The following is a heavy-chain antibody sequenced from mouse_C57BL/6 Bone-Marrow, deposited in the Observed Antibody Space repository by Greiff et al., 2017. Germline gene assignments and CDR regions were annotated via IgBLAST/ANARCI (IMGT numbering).Heavy chain of an antibody. CDR2: ISAGGSYT. CDR3: ARDSNYPYFDY. CDR1: GFTFSSYA. Sequence: DVMLVESGGGLVKPGGSLKLSCAASGFTFSSYAMSWVRQTPEKRLEWVATISAGGSYTYYPDNVKGRFTISRDNAKNNLYLQMSHLKSEDTAMYYCARDSNYPYFDYWGQGTTLTVSS. D-gene: IGHD2-5*01. J-gene: IGHJ2*01. V-gene: IGHV5-4*01.